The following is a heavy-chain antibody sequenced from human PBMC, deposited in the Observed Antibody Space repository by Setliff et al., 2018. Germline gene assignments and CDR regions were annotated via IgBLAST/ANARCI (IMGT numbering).Heavy chain of an antibody. CDR1: GLSYINDW. V-gene: IGHV3-7*03. Sequence: GSLRLSCTASGLSYINDWVSWVRQAPGKGLEWLASINPHGSEKYYADSVKGRFTISRDNAKSSLYLQISSLRVEDTAVYYCVRDKDKDFDFWGQGTLVTVSS. CDR3: VRDKDKDFDF. J-gene: IGHJ4*02. CDR2: INPHGSEK.